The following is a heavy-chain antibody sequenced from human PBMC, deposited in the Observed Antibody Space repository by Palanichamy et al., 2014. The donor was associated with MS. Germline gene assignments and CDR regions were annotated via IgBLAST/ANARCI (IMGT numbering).Heavy chain of an antibody. J-gene: IGHJ4*02. CDR1: GFTFSSYS. V-gene: IGHV3-21*01. CDR3: ARASGSYGPFDY. Sequence: EVQLVESGGGLVKPGGSLRLSCAASGFTFSSYSMNWVRQAPGKGLEWVSSISSSSSYIYYADSVKGRFTISRDNAKNSLYLQMNSLRAEDTAVYYCARASGSYGPFDYWGQGTLVTVSS. D-gene: IGHD1-26*01. CDR2: ISSSSSYI.